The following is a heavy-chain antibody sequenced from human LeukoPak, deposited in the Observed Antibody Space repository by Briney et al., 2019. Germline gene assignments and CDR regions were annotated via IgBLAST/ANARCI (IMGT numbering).Heavy chain of an antibody. J-gene: IGHJ4*02. Sequence: SETLSLTCAVYGGSFSGYYWSWIRQPPGKGLEWIGEINHSGSTNYNPSLKSRVTISVDTSKNQFSLKLSSVTAADTAVYYCAREGSWYGFDYWGQGTLVTVSS. V-gene: IGHV4-34*01. D-gene: IGHD6-13*01. CDR1: GGSFSGYY. CDR3: AREGSWYGFDY. CDR2: INHSGST.